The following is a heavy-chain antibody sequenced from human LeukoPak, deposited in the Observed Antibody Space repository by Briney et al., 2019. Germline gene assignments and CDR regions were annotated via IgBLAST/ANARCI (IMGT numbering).Heavy chain of an antibody. Sequence: GGSLRLSCAASGFTFGNYWMSWVRQAPGKGLEWVANIKQDGSEKHYVDSVKGRFTISRDNAKNSLYLQMNSLGAEDTAVYYCATVRGSDGNFYIDYWGQGTLVTVSS. CDR1: GFTFGNYW. V-gene: IGHV3-7*03. D-gene: IGHD2-15*01. J-gene: IGHJ4*02. CDR2: IKQDGSEK. CDR3: ATVRGSDGNFYIDY.